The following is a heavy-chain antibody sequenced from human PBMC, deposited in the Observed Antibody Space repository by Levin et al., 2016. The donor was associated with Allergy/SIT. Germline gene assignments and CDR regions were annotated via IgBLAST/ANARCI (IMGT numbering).Heavy chain of an antibody. D-gene: IGHD5-24*01. V-gene: IGHV3-23*01. CDR3: ARDPIDGYGHLDS. CDR1: GFTFSSNG. CDR2: IGPTGSDT. J-gene: IGHJ4*02. Sequence: GESLKISCAASGFTFSSNGMTWVRQAPGKGLEWVSTIGPTGSDTYYADSVKGRFTISRDNSKYTLYLQMNSLRVEDTAVYYCARDPIDGYGHLDSWGQGTLVTVS.